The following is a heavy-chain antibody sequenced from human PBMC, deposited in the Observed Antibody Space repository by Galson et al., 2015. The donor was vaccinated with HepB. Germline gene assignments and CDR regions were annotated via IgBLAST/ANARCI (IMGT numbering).Heavy chain of an antibody. D-gene: IGHD6-13*01. J-gene: IGHJ4*02. Sequence: SLRLSCAASGFTFSSYGMHWVRQAPGKGLEWVAVIWYDGSNKYYADSVKGRFTISRDNSKNTLYLQMNSLRAEDTAVYYCAREVAAAGTRFGFGYWGQGTLVTVSS. CDR1: GFTFSSYG. V-gene: IGHV3-33*08. CDR3: AREVAAAGTRFGFGY. CDR2: IWYDGSNK.